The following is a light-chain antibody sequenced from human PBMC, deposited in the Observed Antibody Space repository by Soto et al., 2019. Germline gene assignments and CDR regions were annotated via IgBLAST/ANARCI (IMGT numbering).Light chain of an antibody. CDR3: QQGNGFPWT. J-gene: IGKJ1*01. CDR1: QGINSW. Sequence: DIQMTQSPSSVSASVGDRVTITCRASQGINSWLTWYQQNAGKAPNLLIYAASSLQSGVPSRFSGSGSGTDFTLTINCLQPEDSASYYCQQGNGFPWTFGQGTKVEIK. V-gene: IGKV1-12*02. CDR2: AAS.